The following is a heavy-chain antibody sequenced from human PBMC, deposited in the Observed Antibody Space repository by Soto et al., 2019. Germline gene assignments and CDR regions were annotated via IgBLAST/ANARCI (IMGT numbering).Heavy chain of an antibody. Sequence: GGSLRLSCAASGFTFSSYAMSWVRQAPGKGLEWVSYISSSGSTIYYADSVKGRFTISRDNAKNSLYLQMNSLRAEDTAVYYCARGAGPYTALRKGWFDPWGQGTLVTVS. CDR2: ISSSGSTI. CDR1: GFTFSSYA. CDR3: ARGAGPYTALRKGWFDP. D-gene: IGHD5-18*01. V-gene: IGHV3-48*04. J-gene: IGHJ5*02.